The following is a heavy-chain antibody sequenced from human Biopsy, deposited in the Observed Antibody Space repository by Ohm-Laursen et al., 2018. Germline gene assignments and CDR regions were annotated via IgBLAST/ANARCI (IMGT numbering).Heavy chain of an antibody. Sequence: SLRLSCTAAGFKFDDYAMHWVRQTPGKGLERVSGMSRNNDFIGYADSVRGRFTISRDNGQNSLYLQMNNLITKDTAVYYCARDISPSTFPENTLDIWGQGTMVTVSS. D-gene: IGHD2/OR15-2a*01. CDR3: ARDISPSTFPENTLDI. CDR1: GFKFDDYA. V-gene: IGHV3-9*01. CDR2: MSRNNDFI. J-gene: IGHJ3*02.